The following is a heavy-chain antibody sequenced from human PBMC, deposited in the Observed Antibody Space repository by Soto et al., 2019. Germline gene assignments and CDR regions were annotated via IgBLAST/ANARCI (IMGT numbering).Heavy chain of an antibody. Sequence: QVLLVESGGGVVQPGRSLRLSCAASGFTFSSYAMHWVRQAPGKGLEWVAVIWNDGTNKYYADSVKGRFTISRDNSKTTLYLQMNSLRAEDTAVYYCARDNWNYVSAFDIWGQGTMVTVSS. CDR3: ARDNWNYVSAFDI. J-gene: IGHJ3*02. CDR2: IWNDGTNK. D-gene: IGHD1-7*01. CDR1: GFTFSSYA. V-gene: IGHV3-33*01.